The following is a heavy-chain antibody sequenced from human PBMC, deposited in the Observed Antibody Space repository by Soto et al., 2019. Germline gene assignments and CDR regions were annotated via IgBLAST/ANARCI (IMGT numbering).Heavy chain of an antibody. CDR3: ARTIVLMVYGAFDI. Sequence: GASVKVSCKSSGYTFTSYGISWVRQAPGQGLEWMGWISAYNVNTNYAQKLQGRVTMTTDTSTSTAYMELRSLRSDDTAVYYCARTIVLMVYGAFDIWGQGTMVTVSS. D-gene: IGHD2-8*01. CDR1: GYTFTSYG. J-gene: IGHJ3*02. V-gene: IGHV1-18*01. CDR2: ISAYNVNT.